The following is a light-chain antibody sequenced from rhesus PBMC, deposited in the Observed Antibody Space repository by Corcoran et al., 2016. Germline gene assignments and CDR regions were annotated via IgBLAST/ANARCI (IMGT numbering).Light chain of an antibody. CDR3: QHYYDNPYS. CDR1: QNIYSN. CDR2: AAS. V-gene: IGKV1S12*01. J-gene: IGKJ2*01. Sequence: DIQMTQSPSALSASVGDRVTISCRASQNIYSNLALYQQKPGKAPKLLIYAASSLQPGIPSRFSGSGAGTDFTLTISSLQPEDSAAYYCQHYYDNPYSFGQGTKVEIK.